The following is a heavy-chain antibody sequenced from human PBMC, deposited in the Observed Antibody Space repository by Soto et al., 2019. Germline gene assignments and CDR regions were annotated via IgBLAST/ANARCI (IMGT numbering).Heavy chain of an antibody. V-gene: IGHV3-23*01. Sequence: GGSLRLSCAASGFTFSSYAMSWVRQAPGKGLEWVSAISGTGGNTYYPGSVKGRFTISRENAKNSLYLQMNSLRAEDTAVYYCARGVGSGSYYSGDAFDIWGQGTTVTVSS. CDR2: ISGTGGNT. J-gene: IGHJ3*02. CDR1: GFTFSSYA. CDR3: ARGVGSGSYYSGDAFDI. D-gene: IGHD3-10*01.